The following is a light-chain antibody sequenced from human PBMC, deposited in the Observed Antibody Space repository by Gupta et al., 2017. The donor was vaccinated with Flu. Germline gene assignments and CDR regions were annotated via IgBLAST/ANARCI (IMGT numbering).Light chain of an antibody. CDR1: QSLRHTSGHNY. J-gene: IGKJ4*01. Sequence: IVLPPSPLSLTVTPGEPASISCKSSQSLRHTSGHNYLDWYLQKPGQSPQLLILLGSKRASGVPDRFSGSGSGTDFTLEISRVAAEDVRFSYCRQPIQAPITFGGGTKVEI. CDR2: LGS. CDR3: RQPIQAPIT. V-gene: IGKV2-28*01.